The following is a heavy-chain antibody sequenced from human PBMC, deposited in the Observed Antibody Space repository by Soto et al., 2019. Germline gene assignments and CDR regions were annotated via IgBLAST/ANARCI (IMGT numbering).Heavy chain of an antibody. J-gene: IGHJ3*02. V-gene: IGHV3-30*18. CDR2: ISYDGSNK. Sequence: GGSLRLSCAASGFTFSSYGMHWVRQAPGKGREWWAVISYDGSNKYYADSVKGRFTISGDNSKNTLYLQMNSLRAEDTAVYYCAKDSSESSGYQVNCAFDIWGQGTMVTV. CDR1: GFTFSSYG. CDR3: AKDSSESSGYQVNCAFDI. D-gene: IGHD3-22*01.